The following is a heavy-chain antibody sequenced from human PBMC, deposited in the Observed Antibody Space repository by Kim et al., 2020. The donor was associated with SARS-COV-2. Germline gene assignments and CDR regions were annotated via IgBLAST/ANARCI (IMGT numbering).Heavy chain of an antibody. D-gene: IGHD3-22*01. CDR1: GNSISTSNW. V-gene: IGHV4-28*01. CDR3: ARIGSDSSPRDWYFDL. CDR2: IYYSGST. Sequence: SETLSLTCAVSGNSISTSNWWGWIRQPPGKGLEWIGYIYYSGSTHYNPSLKSRVTMSVETSKNQFSLKLSSVTAVDTAVYYCARIGSDSSPRDWYFDLWG. J-gene: IGHJ2*01.